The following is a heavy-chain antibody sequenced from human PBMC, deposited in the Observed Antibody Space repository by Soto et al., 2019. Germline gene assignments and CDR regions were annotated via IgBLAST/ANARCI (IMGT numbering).Heavy chain of an antibody. CDR3: AHRTFGYLDF. CDR2: IYWDDDK. D-gene: IGHD3-22*01. J-gene: IGHJ4*01. Sequence: SGPTLVNPTQTLTLTCTFSGFSLNSFGGAVGWIRQPPGEALEWLGIIYWDDDKRYSPSLMSRLTITKDTSRNQVVLTMTNMDPVDTATYYCAHRTFGYLDFWGQGMLVTVSS. V-gene: IGHV2-5*02. CDR1: GFSLNSFGGA.